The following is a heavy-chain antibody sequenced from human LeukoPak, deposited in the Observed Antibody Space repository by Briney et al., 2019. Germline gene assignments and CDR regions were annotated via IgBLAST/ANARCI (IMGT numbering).Heavy chain of an antibody. V-gene: IGHV1-18*04. CDR1: GYTFTGYY. CDR2: ISAYNGNT. D-gene: IGHD3-10*01. CDR3: ARPRGVYYYMDV. J-gene: IGHJ6*03. Sequence: ASVKVSCKASGYTFTGYYMHWVRQAPGQGLEWMGWISAYNGNTNYAQKLQGRVTMTTDTSTSTAYMELRSLRSDDTAVYYCARPRGVYYYMDVWGKGTTVTVSS.